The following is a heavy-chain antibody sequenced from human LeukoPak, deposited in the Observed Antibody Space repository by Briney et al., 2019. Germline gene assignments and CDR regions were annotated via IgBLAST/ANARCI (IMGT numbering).Heavy chain of an antibody. CDR3: SRGTPRDGYEY. D-gene: IGHD5-24*01. CDR2: ISGSGGPT. V-gene: IGHV3-23*01. Sequence: QTGGSLRLSCAASGFTFSSYAMSWVRQAPGKGLEWVSAISGSGGPTYYADSVKGRLTISRENSKNTLYLQVSSLRAEDAAVYYCSRGTPRDGYEYWGQGTLVTVSS. CDR1: GFTFSSYA. J-gene: IGHJ4*02.